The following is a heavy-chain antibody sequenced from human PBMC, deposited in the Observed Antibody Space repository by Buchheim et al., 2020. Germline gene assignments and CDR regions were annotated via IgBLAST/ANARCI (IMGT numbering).Heavy chain of an antibody. Sequence: QVQLVESGGGVVQPGRSLRLSCAASGFTFSSYAMHWVRQAPGKGLEWVAVIWYDGSNKYYADSVKGRFTISRDNSKNTLYLQMNSLRAEDTAVYYCAREGRGGDYYYYGMDVWGQGTT. CDR1: GFTFSSYA. D-gene: IGHD3-10*01. CDR2: IWYDGSNK. V-gene: IGHV3-33*08. CDR3: AREGRGGDYYYYGMDV. J-gene: IGHJ6*02.